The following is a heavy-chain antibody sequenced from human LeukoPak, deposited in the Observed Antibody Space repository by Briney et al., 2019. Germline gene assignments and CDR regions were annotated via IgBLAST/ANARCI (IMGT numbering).Heavy chain of an antibody. V-gene: IGHV3-9*01. J-gene: IGHJ4*02. CDR3: ARSYSSSWYTVYY. CDR1: GFTFDDYA. Sequence: GGSLRLSCAASGFTFDDYAMHWVRQAPGKGLEWVSGISWNSGSIGYADSVKGRFTISRDNAKNSLYLQMNSLRAEDTAVYYCARSYSSSWYTVYYWGQGTLVTVSS. CDR2: ISWNSGSI. D-gene: IGHD6-13*01.